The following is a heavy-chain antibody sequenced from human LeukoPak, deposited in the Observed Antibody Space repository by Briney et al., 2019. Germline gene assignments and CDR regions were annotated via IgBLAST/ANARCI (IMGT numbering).Heavy chain of an antibody. Sequence: GGSLRFSCAASEFTLSSYAMSWVRQAPGKGLEWVSGISVNGGTTYYADSVKGRFTISRDNSKNTLYLQMNSLRAEDTAVYYCAKVDYGDYTAFDYWGQGTLVTVSS. V-gene: IGHV3-23*01. CDR1: EFTLSSYA. CDR3: AKVDYGDYTAFDY. CDR2: ISVNGGTT. J-gene: IGHJ4*02. D-gene: IGHD4-17*01.